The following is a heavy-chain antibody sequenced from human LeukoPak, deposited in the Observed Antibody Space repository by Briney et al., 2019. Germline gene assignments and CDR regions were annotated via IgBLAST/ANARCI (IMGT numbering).Heavy chain of an antibody. Sequence: SETLSLTCTVSGGSISGYYWTWTRQPPGKGLGWIGQIHYSGKTDYNPSLRSRITISVDTSKNQMFLKLSSVTAADTAVYYCARFGFYYDIDVWGQGTTVTVSS. CDR1: GGSISGYY. J-gene: IGHJ6*02. CDR2: IHYSGKT. CDR3: ARFGFYYDIDV. V-gene: IGHV4-59*01. D-gene: IGHD3-16*01.